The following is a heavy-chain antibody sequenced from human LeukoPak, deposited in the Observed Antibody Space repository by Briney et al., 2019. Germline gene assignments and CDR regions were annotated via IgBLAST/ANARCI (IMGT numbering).Heavy chain of an antibody. V-gene: IGHV3-74*01. D-gene: IGHD4-17*01. Sequence: GGSLRLSCAASGFTFSTFWMHWVRQAPGKGLVWVARIKGDGSSTIYADSVKGRFTISRDNSKNTLYLQTSSLRVEDTAVYYCARASTTVPNFLDHWRRGTLVTVSS. J-gene: IGHJ4*02. CDR3: ARASTTVPNFLDH. CDR1: GFTFSTFW. CDR2: IKGDGSST.